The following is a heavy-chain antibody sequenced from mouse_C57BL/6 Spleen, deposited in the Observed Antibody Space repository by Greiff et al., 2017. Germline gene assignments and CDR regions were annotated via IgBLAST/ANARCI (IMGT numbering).Heavy chain of an antibody. Sequence: QVQLQQPGAELVRPGTSVKLSCKASGYTFTSYWMHWVKQRPGQGLEWIGVINPSNSYTNYNQKFKGKATVTVDTSSRTAYMQLSSLPSEDSAVYYCARGEGYGSIFDYWGQGTTLTVSS. CDR2: INPSNSYT. CDR1: GYTFTSYW. D-gene: IGHD1-1*01. CDR3: ARGEGYGSIFDY. V-gene: IGHV1-59*01. J-gene: IGHJ2*01.